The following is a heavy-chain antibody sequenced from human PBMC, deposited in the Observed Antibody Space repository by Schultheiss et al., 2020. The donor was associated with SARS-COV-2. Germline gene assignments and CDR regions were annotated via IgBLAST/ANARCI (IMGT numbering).Heavy chain of an antibody. J-gene: IGHJ3*01. V-gene: IGHV4-59*12. D-gene: IGHD6-13*01. CDR2: IYYSGST. Sequence: SETLSLTCTVSGGSISSYYWSWIRQPAGKGLEWIGYIYYSGSTNYNPSLKSRVTISVDTSKNQFSLKLSSVTAADTAVYYCARDTYSSSWHDWGQGTMVTVSS. CDR3: ARDTYSSSWHD. CDR1: GGSISSYY.